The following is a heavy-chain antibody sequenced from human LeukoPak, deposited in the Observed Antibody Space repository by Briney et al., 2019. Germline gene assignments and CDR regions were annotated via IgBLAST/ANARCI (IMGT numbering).Heavy chain of an antibody. D-gene: IGHD2-15*01. Sequence: GGSLRLSCAASGFTFSSYSMNWVRQAPGKGREWVSYISSSSSTIYYADSVKGRFTISRDNAKNSLYLQMNSLRAEDTAVYYCAREGPRLPPIRDFDYWGQGTLVTVSS. CDR2: ISSSSSTI. J-gene: IGHJ4*02. CDR1: GFTFSSYS. V-gene: IGHV3-48*01. CDR3: AREGPRLPPIRDFDY.